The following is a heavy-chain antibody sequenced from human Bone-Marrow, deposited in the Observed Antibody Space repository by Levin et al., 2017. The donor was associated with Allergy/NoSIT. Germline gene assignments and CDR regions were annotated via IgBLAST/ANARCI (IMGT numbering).Heavy chain of an antibody. D-gene: IGHD6-19*01. CDR3: ARDSSGWHPSYYYYGMDV. CDR2: IIPIFGTA. CDR1: GGTFSSYA. V-gene: IGHV1-69*01. Sequence: KISCKASGGTFSSYAISWVRQAPGQGLEWMGGIIPIFGTANYAQKFQGRVTITADESTSTAYMELSSLRSEDTAVYYCARDSSGWHPSYYYYGMDVWGQGTTVTVSS. J-gene: IGHJ6*02.